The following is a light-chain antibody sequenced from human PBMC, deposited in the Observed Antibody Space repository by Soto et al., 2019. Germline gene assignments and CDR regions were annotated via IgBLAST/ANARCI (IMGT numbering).Light chain of an antibody. J-gene: IGKJ4*01. CDR3: QQYDNLPLT. CDR2: DAS. CDR1: QDISNY. Sequence: DIQITRSPSSLSAAVGERVTITCQAIQDISNYLNWYQQKPGKAPKLLIYDASNLETGVPSRFSGSGSGTDFTFTISSLQPEDIATYYCQQYDNLPLTFGGGTKVDI. V-gene: IGKV1-33*01.